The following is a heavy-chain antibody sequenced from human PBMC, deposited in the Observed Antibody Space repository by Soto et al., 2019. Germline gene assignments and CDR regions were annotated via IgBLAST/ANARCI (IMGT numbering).Heavy chain of an antibody. CDR1: GFTFSSYA. V-gene: IGHV3-23*01. CDR3: AKAASPITMVRGVIIRGYFDY. CDR2: ISGSGGST. D-gene: IGHD3-10*01. Sequence: GGSLRLSCAASGFTFSSYAMSWVRQAPGKGLEWVSAISGSGGSTYYADSVKGRFTISRDNSKNTLYLQMNSLRAEDTAVYYCAKAASPITMVRGVIIRGYFDYWGQGTLVTVSS. J-gene: IGHJ4*02.